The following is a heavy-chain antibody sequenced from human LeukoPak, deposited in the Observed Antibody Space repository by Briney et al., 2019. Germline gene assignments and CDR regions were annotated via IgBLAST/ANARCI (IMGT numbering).Heavy chain of an antibody. CDR1: GGTFSSYA. CDR2: IIPIFGTA. J-gene: IGHJ4*02. Sequence: SVKVSCKASGGTFSSYAISWVRQAPGQGLEWMGGIIPIFGTANYAQKFQGRVTITTDESTSTAYMELSSLRSEDTAVYYCARGRGYTMKGGFDYWGREPWSPSPQ. V-gene: IGHV1-69*05. CDR3: ARGRGYTMKGGFDY. D-gene: IGHD3-22*01.